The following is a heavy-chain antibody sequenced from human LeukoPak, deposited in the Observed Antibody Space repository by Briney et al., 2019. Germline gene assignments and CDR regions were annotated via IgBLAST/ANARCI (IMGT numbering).Heavy chain of an antibody. V-gene: IGHV4-34*01. CDR1: GGSFSGYY. J-gene: IGHJ4*02. Sequence: SETLSLTCAVYGGSFSGYYWSWIRQPPGKGLEWIGEINHSGSTNYNPSLKSRVTISVDTSKNQFSLKLSSVIAADTAVYYCANGYSSSFDYWGQGTLVTVSS. CDR3: ANGYSSSFDY. D-gene: IGHD6-6*01. CDR2: INHSGST.